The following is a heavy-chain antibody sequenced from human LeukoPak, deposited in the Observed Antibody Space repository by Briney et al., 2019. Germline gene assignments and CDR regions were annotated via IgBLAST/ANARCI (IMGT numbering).Heavy chain of an antibody. CDR1: GTSISGSNYY. CDR3: ARYDYGANFDL. Sequence: SETLSLTCTVSGTSISGSNYYWAWIRQPAGNELEWIGRIYFSGSTNYNPSLKSRVTLSVHTSRNQFSLKLNSVTAADTAVYYCARYDYGANFDLWGQGTLVTVSS. D-gene: IGHD4/OR15-4a*01. J-gene: IGHJ4*02. CDR2: IYFSGST. V-gene: IGHV4-61*02.